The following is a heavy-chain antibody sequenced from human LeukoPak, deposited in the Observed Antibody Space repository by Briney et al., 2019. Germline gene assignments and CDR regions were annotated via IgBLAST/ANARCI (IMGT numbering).Heavy chain of an antibody. CDR1: GYSISSGYY. CDR3: ARDRLQFRVSFDY. V-gene: IGHV4-38-2*02. Sequence: SETLSLTCAVSGYSISSGYYWGWIRQPPGKGLEWVGSIYHSGSTYYNPSLKSRVTISVDTSKNQFSLKLSSVTAADTAVYYCARDRLQFRVSFDYWGQGTLVTVSS. J-gene: IGHJ4*02. D-gene: IGHD5-24*01. CDR2: IYHSGST.